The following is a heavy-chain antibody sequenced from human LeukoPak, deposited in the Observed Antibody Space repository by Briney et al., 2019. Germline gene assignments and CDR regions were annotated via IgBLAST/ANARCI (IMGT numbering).Heavy chain of an antibody. V-gene: IGHV4-59*12. D-gene: IGHD2-15*01. CDR2: IYYSGST. CDR1: GGSISSYY. Sequence: PSETLSLTCTVSGGSISSYYWSWIRQPPGKGLEWIGYIYYSGSTNYNPSLKSRVTISVDTSKNQFSLKLSSVTAADTAIYYCARGKRLHFDYWGQGTLVTVSS. CDR3: ARGKRLHFDY. J-gene: IGHJ4*02.